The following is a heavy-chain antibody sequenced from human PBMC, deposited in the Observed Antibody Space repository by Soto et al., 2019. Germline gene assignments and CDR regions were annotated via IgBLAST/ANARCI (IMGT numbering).Heavy chain of an antibody. CDR2: IGGSDGKT. Sequence: QPGGSLRLSCAASGFSFGSYALSWVRQAPGKGLEWVSTIGGSDGKTFYADSVKGRFSISRDTSQSTLYLQMNSLRADDTAMYYCARWSYLDYWGQGTRVTVSS. V-gene: IGHV3-23*01. D-gene: IGHD3-3*01. CDR1: GFSFGSYA. J-gene: IGHJ4*02. CDR3: ARWSYLDY.